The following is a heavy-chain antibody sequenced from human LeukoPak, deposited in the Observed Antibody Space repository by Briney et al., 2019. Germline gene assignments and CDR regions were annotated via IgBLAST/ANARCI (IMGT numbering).Heavy chain of an antibody. Sequence: QPGGSLRLSCAASGFTFSSYAMHWVRQAPGKGLGWVAVISYDGSNKYYADSVKGRFTISRDNSKNTLYLQMNSLRAEDTAVYYCARVSLWYSSSSPGDYWGQGTLVTVSS. D-gene: IGHD6-6*01. J-gene: IGHJ4*02. V-gene: IGHV3-30-3*01. CDR3: ARVSLWYSSSSPGDY. CDR2: ISYDGSNK. CDR1: GFTFSSYA.